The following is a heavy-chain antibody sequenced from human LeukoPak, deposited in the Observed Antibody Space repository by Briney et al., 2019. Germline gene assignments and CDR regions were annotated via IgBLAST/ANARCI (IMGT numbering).Heavy chain of an antibody. CDR3: AGPTYLFGSGTYPY. V-gene: IGHV3-66*01. J-gene: IGHJ4*02. CDR1: GFGVSKND. D-gene: IGHD3-10*01. CDR2: IQSAGGT. Sequence: GGSLRLSCAASGFGVSKNDMTWVRQTPGKGLEWVSVIQSAGGTYYADSVKGRFVISKDDSKNTLYLQMNYLRVEDTAVYYCAGPTYLFGSGTYPYWGQGTLVTVSS.